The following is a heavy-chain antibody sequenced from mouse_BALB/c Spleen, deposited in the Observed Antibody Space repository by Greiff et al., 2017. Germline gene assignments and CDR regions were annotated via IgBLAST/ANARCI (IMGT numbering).Heavy chain of an antibody. CDR2: ISYSGST. J-gene: IGHJ2*01. Sequence: EVKLQESGPGLVKPSQSLSLTCTVTGYSITSDYAWNWIRQFPGNKLEWMGYISYSGSTSYNPSLKSRISITRDTSKNQFFLQLNSVTTEDTATYYCAREGGNYYFDYWGQGTTLTVSS. CDR1: GYSITSDYA. CDR3: AREGGNYYFDY. V-gene: IGHV3-2*02. D-gene: IGHD2-1*01.